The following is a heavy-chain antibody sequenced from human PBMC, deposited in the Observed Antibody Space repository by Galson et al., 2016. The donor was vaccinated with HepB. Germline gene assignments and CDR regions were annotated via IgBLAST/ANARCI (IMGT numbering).Heavy chain of an antibody. CDR3: ARDDSGGWYGFHYGMDV. CDR1: GASISGYY. J-gene: IGHJ6*02. V-gene: IGHV4-59*01. CDR2: IYYSGRT. D-gene: IGHD6-19*01. Sequence: ETLSLTCAVSGASISGYYLSWIRQPPGKGLEWIGYIYYSGRTNYNPSLKSRVTISVDTSKNQFSLKLSSVTAADTAVYYCARDDSGGWYGFHYGMDVWGQGTTVTVSS.